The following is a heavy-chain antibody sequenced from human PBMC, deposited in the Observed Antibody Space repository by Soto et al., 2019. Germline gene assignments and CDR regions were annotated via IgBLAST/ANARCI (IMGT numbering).Heavy chain of an antibody. CDR3: ARRVYDDLYYVDV. V-gene: IGHV1-18*01. CDR1: GYSFTSYG. Sequence: QVQLVQTGAEVKRPGASVKVSCKSSGYSFTSYGISWVRQAPGQGLERMGWISGYNGHPTYAQKVQDRVTMTTDTSTSTAYMELRSLRSDVTAVYYCARRVYDDLYYVDVWGKGTAVTVSS. J-gene: IGHJ6*03. D-gene: IGHD3-3*01. CDR2: ISGYNGHP.